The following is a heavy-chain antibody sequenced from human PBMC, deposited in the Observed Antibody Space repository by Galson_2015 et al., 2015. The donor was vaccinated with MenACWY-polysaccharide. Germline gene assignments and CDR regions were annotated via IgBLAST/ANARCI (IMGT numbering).Heavy chain of an antibody. CDR1: GFTFSTTSYA. CDR3: ARDHSGFGAFGI. V-gene: IGHV3-30*09. J-gene: IGHJ3*02. CDR2: ISDDGGVK. Sequence: SLRLSCAVSGFTFSTTSYAMHWVRQAPGKGLEWVAIISDDGGVKYYADSVKGRFAISRDNSKNTLYLQMSSLRPEDTALYYCARDHSGFGAFGIWGQGTMVTVSS. D-gene: IGHD3-22*01.